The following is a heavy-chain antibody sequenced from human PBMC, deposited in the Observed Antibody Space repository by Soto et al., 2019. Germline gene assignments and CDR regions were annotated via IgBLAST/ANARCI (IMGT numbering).Heavy chain of an antibody. CDR2: INPNSGGT. J-gene: IGHJ4*02. CDR1: GYTFTGYY. Sequence: QVQLVQSGAEVKKPGASVKVSCKASGYTFTGYYMHWVRQAPGQGLEWMGWINPNSGGTNYAQKFQGWVTMTRDTSISTGYMELSRLRSDDTAVYYCARDLGYSNTWFDYWGQGTRVSVSS. D-gene: IGHD6-13*01. V-gene: IGHV1-2*04. CDR3: ARDLGYSNTWFDY.